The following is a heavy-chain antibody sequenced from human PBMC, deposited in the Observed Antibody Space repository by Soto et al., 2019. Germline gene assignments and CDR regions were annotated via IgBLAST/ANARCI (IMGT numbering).Heavy chain of an antibody. J-gene: IGHJ4*02. V-gene: IGHV3-9*01. CDR3: AKGRGPVDY. Sequence: EVQLVESGGGLVQPGRSLRLSCAASGFTFDDYAMHWVRQAPGKGLEWVSGISWNSGSIGYADSVKGRFTISRDNAKNSLYLQMNSLRAEDTALYYCAKGRGPVDYWGQGTLVTVSS. D-gene: IGHD3-10*01. CDR1: GFTFDDYA. CDR2: ISWNSGSI.